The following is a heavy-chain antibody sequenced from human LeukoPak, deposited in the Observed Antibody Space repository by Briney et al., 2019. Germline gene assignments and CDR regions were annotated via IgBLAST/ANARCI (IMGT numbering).Heavy chain of an antibody. Sequence: ASVKVSCKASGYTFTSYGISWVRQAPGQGLEWMGWISAYNGNTNYAQKLQGRVTMTTDTSTSTAYMELRSLRSDDTAVYYCARVLDMVRGVIIIGFDYWGQGTLVTVSS. V-gene: IGHV1-18*01. D-gene: IGHD3-10*01. J-gene: IGHJ4*02. CDR2: ISAYNGNT. CDR1: GYTFTSYG. CDR3: ARVLDMVRGVIIIGFDY.